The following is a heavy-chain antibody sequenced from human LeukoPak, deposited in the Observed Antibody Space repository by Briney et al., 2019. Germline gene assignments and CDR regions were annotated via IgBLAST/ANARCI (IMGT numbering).Heavy chain of an antibody. Sequence: ASVKVSCKASGYTFTGYYMHWVRQAPGQGLEWMGRINPNSGGTNYAQKLHGRVTRIRDTSIRTDYIALSRMTTDDAAEYYCTRAQLRITIFSVVKPAFDYWGQGTLVTVSS. CDR1: GYTFTGYY. CDR3: TRAQLRITIFSVVKPAFDY. CDR2: INPNSGGT. V-gene: IGHV1-2*06. D-gene: IGHD3-3*01. J-gene: IGHJ4*02.